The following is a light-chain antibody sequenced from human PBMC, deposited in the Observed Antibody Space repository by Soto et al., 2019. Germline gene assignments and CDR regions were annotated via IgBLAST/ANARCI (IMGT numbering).Light chain of an antibody. Sequence: DVAMTQSPLSLPVTLGQPASISCRSSQSLVYSDGNTYLNWFQQRPGQSPRRLIYRVSNRDSGVPDRFSGSGSGTDFTLKISRVEAEDVGLYYCMQSTHWPRTFGQGTKVEI. V-gene: IGKV2-30*01. CDR3: MQSTHWPRT. CDR1: QSLVYSDGNTY. CDR2: RVS. J-gene: IGKJ1*01.